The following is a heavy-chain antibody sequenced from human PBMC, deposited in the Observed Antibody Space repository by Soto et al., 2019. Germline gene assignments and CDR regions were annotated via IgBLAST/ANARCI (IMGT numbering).Heavy chain of an antibody. D-gene: IGHD3-3*01. CDR2: INHSGST. J-gene: IGHJ6*03. CDR3: ARGFNDFGRGYSLSYYMDV. V-gene: IGHV4-34*01. CDR1: GGSSSGYY. Sequence: TSETLSLTCAVYGGSSSGYYWSWIRQPPGKGLEWIGEINHSGSTNYNPSLKSRVTISVDTSKNQFSLKLSSVTAADTAVYYCARGFNDFGRGYSLSYYMDVWGKGTRVTVPS.